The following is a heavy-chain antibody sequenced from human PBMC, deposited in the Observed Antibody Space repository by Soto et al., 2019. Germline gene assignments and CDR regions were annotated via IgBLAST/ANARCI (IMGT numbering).Heavy chain of an antibody. V-gene: IGHV1-3*01. CDR1: GYTFTSYA. J-gene: IGHJ4*02. Sequence: ASVKVSCKASGYTFTSYAMHWVRQAPGQRLEWMGWINAGNCNTKYSQKFQGRVTITRDTSASTAYMELSSLRSEDTAVYYCARDDIVVVPAAMGYWGQGTLVTVSS. D-gene: IGHD2-2*01. CDR3: ARDDIVVVPAAMGY. CDR2: INAGNCNT.